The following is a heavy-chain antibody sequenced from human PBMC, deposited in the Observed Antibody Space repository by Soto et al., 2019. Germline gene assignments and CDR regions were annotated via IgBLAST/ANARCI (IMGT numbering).Heavy chain of an antibody. CDR3: AAGDYSGSGTYYNGWFDS. D-gene: IGHD3-10*01. J-gene: IGHJ5*01. Sequence: SETLSLTCTVSAGSVSSSIYYWGWIRQPPRKGLEWSGSIYYSGSTYYNASLKSRVTISLDTSKNQFSLRLNSVTAADAALYYCAAGDYSGSGTYYNGWFDSWGQGTLVTVSS. CDR2: IYYSGST. CDR1: AGSVSSSIYY. V-gene: IGHV4-39*01.